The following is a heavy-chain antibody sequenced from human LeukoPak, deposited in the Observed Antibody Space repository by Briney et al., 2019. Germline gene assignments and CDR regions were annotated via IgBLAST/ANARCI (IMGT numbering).Heavy chain of an antibody. CDR2: VNPNSGNT. CDR1: GYTFTSYD. D-gene: IGHD5-18*01. V-gene: IGHV1-8*01. Sequence: ASVKVSCKASGYTFTSYDINWVRQATGQGLEWMGWVNPNSGNTGYAQKFQGRGTMTRNTSISTAYMELSSLRSEDTAVYYCARREDTAMVHFDYWGQGTLVTVSS. J-gene: IGHJ4*02. CDR3: ARREDTAMVHFDY.